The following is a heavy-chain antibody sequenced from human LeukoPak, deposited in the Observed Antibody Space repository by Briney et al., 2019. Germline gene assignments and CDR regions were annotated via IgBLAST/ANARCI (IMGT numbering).Heavy chain of an antibody. D-gene: IGHD6-13*01. CDR1: GFTFSSYG. CDR2: IRYDGSNK. V-gene: IGHV3-30*02. CDR3: AKDRSSWDNYYFDY. J-gene: IGHJ4*02. Sequence: GGSLRLSCAASGFTFSSYGMHWVRQAPGKGLEWVAFIRYDGSNKYYADSVKGRFTISRDNSKNTLYLQMNSLRAEDTAVYYCAKDRSSWDNYYFDYWGQGTLVTVSS.